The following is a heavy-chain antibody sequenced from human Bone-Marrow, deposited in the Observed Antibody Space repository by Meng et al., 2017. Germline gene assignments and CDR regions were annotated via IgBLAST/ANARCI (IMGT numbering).Heavy chain of an antibody. V-gene: IGHV3-33*01. CDR2: IWYDGSNK. Sequence: GESLKISCAASGFTFSSYGMHWVRQAPGKGLEWVAVIWYDGSNKYYADSVKGRFTISRDNSKNTLYLQMNSLRAEDTAVYYCARDQGTVLRYSWVERSYAFDIWGQGTMVTVSS. CDR3: ARDQGTVLRYSWVERSYAFDI. CDR1: GFTFSSYG. J-gene: IGHJ3*02. D-gene: IGHD3-9*01.